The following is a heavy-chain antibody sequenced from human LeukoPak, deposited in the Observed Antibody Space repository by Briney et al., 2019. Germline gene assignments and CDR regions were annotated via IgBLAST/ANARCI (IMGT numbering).Heavy chain of an antibody. Sequence: PSETLSLTCAVYGGSFSGYYWSWIRQPPGKGLEWIGEISHSGSTNYNPSLKSRVTISVDTSKNQFSLKLSSVTAADTAVYYCARAVLEYSYGKYYYYMDVWGKGTTVTVSS. CDR2: ISHSGST. J-gene: IGHJ6*03. CDR3: ARAVLEYSYGKYYYYMDV. V-gene: IGHV4-34*01. CDR1: GGSFSGYY. D-gene: IGHD5-18*01.